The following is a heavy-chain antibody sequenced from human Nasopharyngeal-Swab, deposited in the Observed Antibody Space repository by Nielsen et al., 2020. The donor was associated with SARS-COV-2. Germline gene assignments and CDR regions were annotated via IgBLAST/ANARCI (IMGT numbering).Heavy chain of an antibody. V-gene: IGHV1-8*02. CDR3: ARGFGDYDSSGYSPADY. D-gene: IGHD3-22*01. CDR2: MNPNSGNT. Sequence: ASVKVSCKASGYTFTSYGINWVRQATGQGLEWMGWMNPNSGNTGYAQKFQGRVTMTRNTSISTAYMELSSLRSEDTAVYYCARGFGDYDSSGYSPADYWGQGTLVTVSS. J-gene: IGHJ4*02. CDR1: GYTFTSYG.